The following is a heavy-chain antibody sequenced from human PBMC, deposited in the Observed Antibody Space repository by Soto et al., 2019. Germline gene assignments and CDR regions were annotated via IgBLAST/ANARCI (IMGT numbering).Heavy chain of an antibody. CDR3: AKDLKGAARPGMHYYYMDV. V-gene: IGHV3-23*01. D-gene: IGHD6-6*01. J-gene: IGHJ6*03. Sequence: GGSLRLSCAASGFTFSSYAMSWVRQAPGKGLEWVSAISGSGGSTYYADSVKGRFTISRDNSKNTRYLQRNSLGAEDTAVYYCAKDLKGAARPGMHYYYMDVWGKGTTVTVSS. CDR1: GFTFSSYA. CDR2: ISGSGGST.